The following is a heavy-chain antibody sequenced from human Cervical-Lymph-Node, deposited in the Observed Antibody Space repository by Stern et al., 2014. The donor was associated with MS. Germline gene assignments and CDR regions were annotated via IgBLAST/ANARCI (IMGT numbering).Heavy chain of an antibody. J-gene: IGHJ5*02. Sequence: VQLVESGGGVVQPGSSLRLSCAASGFTFSSYAMHWVRQAPGKGLEWVATISYDGNKKYYADSVKGRFTISRDNSKNTLYLQMDSLRAEDTAVYYCARAITTTAHNWFDPWGQGTLVTVSS. CDR2: ISYDGNKK. V-gene: IGHV3-30-3*01. D-gene: IGHD1-1*01. CDR3: ARAITTTAHNWFDP. CDR1: GFTFSSYA.